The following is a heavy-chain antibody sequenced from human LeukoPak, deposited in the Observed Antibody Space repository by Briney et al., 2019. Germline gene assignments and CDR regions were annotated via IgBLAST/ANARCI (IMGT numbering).Heavy chain of an antibody. D-gene: IGHD2-2*01. V-gene: IGHV1-46*01. CDR1: GYTFTSYY. CDR3: ARERRYCSSIRCRGENWFDP. Sequence: ASVKVSCKASGYTFTSYYIHWVRQAPGQGLEWMGIINPSGGSTNYAQKFQGRVTMTTETSTSTAYMELRSLRSDDTAVYYCARERRYCSSIRCRGENWFDPWGQGTLVTVSS. J-gene: IGHJ5*02. CDR2: INPSGGST.